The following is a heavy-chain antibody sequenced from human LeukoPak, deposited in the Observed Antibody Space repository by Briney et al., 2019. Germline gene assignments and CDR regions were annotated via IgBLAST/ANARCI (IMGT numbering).Heavy chain of an antibody. CDR3: TSDRSGYLNTDY. D-gene: IGHD3-22*01. J-gene: IGHJ4*02. CDR2: IRSKPNNYAT. Sequence: GSLTLSCAASGFTFSGSAMHWVRQASGRGLEWVVRIRSKPNNYATAYGASVKGRFTISRDDSKNTAYLQMNSLKNEDTAMYYCTSDRSGYLNTDYWGQGTLVTVSS. V-gene: IGHV3-73*01. CDR1: GFTFSGSA.